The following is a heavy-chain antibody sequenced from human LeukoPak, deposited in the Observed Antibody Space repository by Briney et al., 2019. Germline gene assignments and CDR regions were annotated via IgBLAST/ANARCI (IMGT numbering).Heavy chain of an antibody. Sequence: SETLSLTCTVSGGSISSSSYYWGWIRQPPGKGLEWIGEINHSGSTNYNPSLKSRVTISVDTSKNQFSLKLSSVTAADTAVYYCARVPRITMVRGAPGYFDYWGQGTLVTVSS. V-gene: IGHV4-39*07. D-gene: IGHD3-10*01. CDR1: GGSISSSSYY. CDR2: INHSGST. CDR3: ARVPRITMVRGAPGYFDY. J-gene: IGHJ4*02.